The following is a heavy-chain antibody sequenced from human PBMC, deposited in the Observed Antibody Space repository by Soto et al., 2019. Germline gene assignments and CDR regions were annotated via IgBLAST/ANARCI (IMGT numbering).Heavy chain of an antibody. CDR2: ISYDGSNK. Sequence: QPGGSLRLSCAASGFTFSSYAMHWVRQAPGKGLEWVAVISYDGSNKYYADSVKGRFTISRDNSKNTLYLQMNSLRAEDTAVYYCARDLVGYCSSTSCHTLDYWGQGTLVTVSS. CDR1: GFTFSSYA. J-gene: IGHJ4*02. V-gene: IGHV3-30-3*01. D-gene: IGHD2-2*01. CDR3: ARDLVGYCSSTSCHTLDY.